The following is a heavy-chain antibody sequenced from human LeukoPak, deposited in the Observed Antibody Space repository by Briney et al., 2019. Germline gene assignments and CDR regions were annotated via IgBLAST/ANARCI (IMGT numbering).Heavy chain of an antibody. J-gene: IGHJ4*02. CDR3: ARQRNGDSGGYFDY. V-gene: IGHV4-39*07. CDR2: IYYGGTT. CDR1: SGSIKSSSYS. D-gene: IGHD4-17*01. Sequence: SETLSLTCTVSSGSIKSSSYSWGWIRQPPGKGLEWIGTIYYGGTTYYNPSLKSRVTISKDTSKSQFSLNLRSVTAADTAVYYCARQRNGDSGGYFDYWGQGTLVTVSS.